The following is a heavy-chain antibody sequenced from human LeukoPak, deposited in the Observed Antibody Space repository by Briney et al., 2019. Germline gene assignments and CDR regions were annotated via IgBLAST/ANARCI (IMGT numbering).Heavy chain of an antibody. CDR1: GGSISSNSYY. D-gene: IGHD5-12*01. CDR3: AREARSGYEGFWSDP. Sequence: SETLSLTCTVSGGSISSNSYYWGWVRQPPGKGLEWIGSIYYSGSTYYKPSLKSRVTISVDTSKNQFSLKLSSVTAADTAVYYCAREARSGYEGFWSDPWGQGTVVTVSS. J-gene: IGHJ5*02. CDR2: IYYSGST. V-gene: IGHV4-39*07.